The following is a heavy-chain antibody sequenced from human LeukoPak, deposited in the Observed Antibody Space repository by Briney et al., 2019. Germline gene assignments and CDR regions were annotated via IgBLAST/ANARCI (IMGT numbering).Heavy chain of an antibody. J-gene: IGHJ4*02. D-gene: IGHD6-6*01. V-gene: IGHV4-39*01. CDR3: ARQAPNSSSSWSTDY. Sequence: SETLSLTCTVSGGSISSYYWGWIRQPPGKGLEWIGSIYYSGSTYYNPSLKSRVTISVDTSKNQFSLKLSSVTAADTAVYYCARQAPNSSSSWSTDYWGQGTLVTVSS. CDR1: GGSISSYY. CDR2: IYYSGST.